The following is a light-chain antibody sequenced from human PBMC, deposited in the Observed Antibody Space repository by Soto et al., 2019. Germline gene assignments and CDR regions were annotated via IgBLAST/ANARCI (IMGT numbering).Light chain of an antibody. J-gene: IGKJ1*01. Sequence: EIVMTQSPATLSVSPGERVTLSCRASQSVDSNLAWYQHKPGQAPRLLIFGASTRATGIPARFSGSGSGTEFTLTNSRLQSEDFASYYCQQYNNWPRTFGQGTKVEIK. V-gene: IGKV3-15*01. CDR2: GAS. CDR1: QSVDSN. CDR3: QQYNNWPRT.